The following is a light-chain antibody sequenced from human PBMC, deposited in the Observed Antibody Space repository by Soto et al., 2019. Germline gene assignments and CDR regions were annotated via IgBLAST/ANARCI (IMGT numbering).Light chain of an antibody. V-gene: IGKV1-17*01. CDR1: QDIRND. CDR3: LQHNAYSWT. J-gene: IGKJ1*01. CDR2: AAS. Sequence: DIEMTQSPSTLSSSVGDRVTIICGASQDIRNDLGWYQQKPGKAPKRLIYAASSLQSGVPSRFSGSGSGTEFTLTISSLQPEDFATYYCLQHNAYSWTFGQGTKVDIK.